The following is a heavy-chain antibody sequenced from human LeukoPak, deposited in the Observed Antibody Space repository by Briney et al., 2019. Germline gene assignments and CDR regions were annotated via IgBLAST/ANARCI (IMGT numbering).Heavy chain of an antibody. J-gene: IGHJ3*02. D-gene: IGHD5-18*01. V-gene: IGHV5-51*01. CDR2: IYPGDSDT. Sequence: GESLKVSCKGSGYTFTDYWIGWVRQMPGKGLEWMGIIYPGDSDTRYSPSFQGQVTISADKSISTAYLQWSSLKASDTAMYYCARDDRGYSYGSDAFDIWGQGTMVTVSS. CDR1: GYTFTDYW. CDR3: ARDDRGYSYGSDAFDI.